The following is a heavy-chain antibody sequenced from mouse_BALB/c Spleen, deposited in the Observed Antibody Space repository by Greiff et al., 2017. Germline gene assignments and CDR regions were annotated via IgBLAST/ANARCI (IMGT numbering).Heavy chain of an antibody. Sequence: EVKLQESGPGLVKPSQSLSLTCSVTGYSITSGYYWNWIRQFPGNKLEWMGYLSYDGSNNYNPSLKNRISITRDTSKNQFFLKLNSVTTEDTATYYCARDNDGYYVDYWGQGTTLTVSS. CDR1: GYSITSGYY. J-gene: IGHJ2*01. D-gene: IGHD2-3*01. CDR2: LSYDGSN. CDR3: ARDNDGYYVDY. V-gene: IGHV3-6*02.